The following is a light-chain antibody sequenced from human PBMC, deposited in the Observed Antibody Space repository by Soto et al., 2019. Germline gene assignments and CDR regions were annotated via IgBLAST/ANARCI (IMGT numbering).Light chain of an antibody. J-gene: IGLJ3*02. CDR3: GAWDDNLSGWV. CDR1: SSNIGSNY. V-gene: IGLV1-47*01. CDR2: RNN. Sequence: QSALTQPPSASGTPGQRVTISCSGSSSNIGSNYVYWYQQLPGTAPKLLIYRNNQRPSGVPDRFSGSKSGTSASLAISGLRSEDEADYYCGAWDDNLSGWVFGGGTKLTVL.